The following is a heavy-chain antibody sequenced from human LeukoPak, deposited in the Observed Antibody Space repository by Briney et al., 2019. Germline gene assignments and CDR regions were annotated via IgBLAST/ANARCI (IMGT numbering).Heavy chain of an antibody. CDR1: GGSISRYY. D-gene: IGHD1-26*01. CDR3: ARDDRYSGSYDHSPS. CDR2: IYYSGST. V-gene: IGHV4-59*01. Sequence: SETLSLTCTVSGGSISRYYWSWIRQLPGKGLEWIGYIYYSGSTNYNPSLKSRVTISVDTSKNQFSLELSSVTAADTAVYYCARDDRYSGSYDHSPSWGQGTLVTVSS. J-gene: IGHJ5*02.